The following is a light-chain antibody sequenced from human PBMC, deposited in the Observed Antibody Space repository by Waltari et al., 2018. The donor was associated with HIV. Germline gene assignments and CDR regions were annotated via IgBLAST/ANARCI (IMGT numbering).Light chain of an antibody. CDR1: NSTIGNNF. CDR3: GTWDSSLSAVL. Sequence: QSVLTQPPSVSAAARQKVTIPCSGSNSTIGNNFVSWYQQLPGTAPKLLIYDSNKRPSGIPDRFSGSKSDTSATLDITGLQTGDEADYYCGTWDSSLSAVLFGGGTKLTVL. V-gene: IGLV1-51*01. CDR2: DSN. J-gene: IGLJ2*01.